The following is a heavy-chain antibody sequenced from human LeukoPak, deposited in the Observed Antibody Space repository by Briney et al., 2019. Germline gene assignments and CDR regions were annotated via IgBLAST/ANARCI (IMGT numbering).Heavy chain of an antibody. V-gene: IGHV3-30*03. CDR1: GFTFSSYG. CDR2: ISYDGSNK. CDR3: AREGAAAGSGYYFDY. Sequence: GGSLRLSCAASGFTFSSYGMHWVRQAPGKGLEWVAVISYDGSNKYYADSVKGRFTISRDNSRNTLYLQMNSLRAEDTAVYYCAREGAAAGSGYYFDYWGQGTLVAVSS. J-gene: IGHJ4*02. D-gene: IGHD6-13*01.